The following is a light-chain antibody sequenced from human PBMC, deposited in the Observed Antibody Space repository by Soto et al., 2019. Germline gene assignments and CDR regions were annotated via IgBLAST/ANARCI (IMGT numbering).Light chain of an antibody. CDR2: AAS. J-gene: IGKJ5*01. V-gene: IGKV1-39*01. CDR3: QQSYSNPTT. CDR1: QSISTY. Sequence: DLQMTQSPSSLSASLGDRVTVTCRASQSISTYLNWYQQKPGKAPKVLIYAASSLQSGVPSRFSGSGSGTDFTLTISSLQPEDFETYYCQQSYSNPTTFGQGTRLEIK.